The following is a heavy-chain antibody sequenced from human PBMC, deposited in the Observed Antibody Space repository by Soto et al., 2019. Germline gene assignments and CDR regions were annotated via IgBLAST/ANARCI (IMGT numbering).Heavy chain of an antibody. CDR1: GFTFSSYG. J-gene: IGHJ6*03. Sequence: GGSLRLSCAASGFTFSSYGMHWVRQAPGKGLEWVAVIWYDGSNKYYADSVKGRFTISRDNSKNTLYLQMNSLRAEDTAVYYCARGGQPYYYYMDVWAKGPRSPSP. V-gene: IGHV3-33*01. D-gene: IGHD6-13*01. CDR2: IWYDGSNK. CDR3: ARGGQPYYYYMDV.